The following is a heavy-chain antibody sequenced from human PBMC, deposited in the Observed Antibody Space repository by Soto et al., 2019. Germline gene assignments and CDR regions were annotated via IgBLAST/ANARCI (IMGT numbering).Heavy chain of an antibody. CDR2: ISYDGSNK. Sequence: GGSLRLSCAASGFTFSSYGMHWVRQAPGKGLEWVAVISYDGSNKYYADSVKGRFTISRDNSKNTLYLQMNSLRAEDTAVYYCAKKQGGYDFWSDQVIDYWGQGTLVTVSS. CDR3: AKKQGGYDFWSDQVIDY. CDR1: GFTFSSYG. J-gene: IGHJ4*02. V-gene: IGHV3-30*18. D-gene: IGHD3-3*01.